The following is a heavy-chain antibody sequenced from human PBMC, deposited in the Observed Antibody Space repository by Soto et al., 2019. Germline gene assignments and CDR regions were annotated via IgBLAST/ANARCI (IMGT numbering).Heavy chain of an antibody. V-gene: IGHV3-21*01. J-gene: IGHJ3*02. Sequence: EVQLVESGGGLVKPGGSLRLSCAASGFTFSTYSMNWVRQAPGKGLEWVSYVSSTSRYISYADSLKGRFTISRDNAQNSLYLQMNSLRAEDTAVYYCARDLQAGAFDIWGQGTMVTVSS. CDR3: ARDLQAGAFDI. CDR1: GFTFSTYS. CDR2: VSSTSRYI.